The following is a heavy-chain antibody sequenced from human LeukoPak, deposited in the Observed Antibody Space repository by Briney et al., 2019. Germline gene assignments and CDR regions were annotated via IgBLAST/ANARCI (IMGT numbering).Heavy chain of an antibody. CDR2: IWYDGSNK. J-gene: IGHJ4*02. Sequence: GRSLRLSCAASGFTFSSYGMHWVRQAPGEGLEWVAVIWYDGSNKYYADPVKGRFTISRDNSKNTLYLQMNSLRAEDTAVYYCARGDLTAFLELLIDYWGQGTLVTVSS. CDR1: GFTFSSYG. CDR3: ARGDLTAFLELLIDY. V-gene: IGHV3-33*01. D-gene: IGHD2-15*01.